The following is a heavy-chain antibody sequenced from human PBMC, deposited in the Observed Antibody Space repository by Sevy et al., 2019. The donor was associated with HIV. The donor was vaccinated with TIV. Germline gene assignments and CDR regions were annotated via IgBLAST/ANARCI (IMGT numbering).Heavy chain of an antibody. CDR1: GFTFDDYA. CDR3: AKDERWFGGLLVGAGYGMDV. J-gene: IGHJ6*02. D-gene: IGHD3-10*01. Sequence: GGSLRLSCAASGFTFDDYAMHWVRQAPGKGLEWVSGISWNSGTIGYADSVKGRFTTSRDNAKNSLYLQMNSLRAEDTALYYCAKDERWFGGLLVGAGYGMDVWGQGTTVTVSS. V-gene: IGHV3-9*01. CDR2: ISWNSGTI.